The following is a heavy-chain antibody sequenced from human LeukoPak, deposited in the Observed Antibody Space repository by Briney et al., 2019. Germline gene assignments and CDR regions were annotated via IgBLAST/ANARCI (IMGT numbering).Heavy chain of an antibody. D-gene: IGHD5-24*01. CDR3: TTDTAGYNTCDF. CDR2: IKSKSDGGTT. Sequence: GRSLRLSCVASGFTVSNAWMSSVRQAPGKGLEWVGRIKSKSDGGTTDYAAPVKGRFTISRDDSKNTLYLQMNSLKTEDAAVYYCTTDTAGYNTCDFWGQGTLVTVSS. J-gene: IGHJ4*02. CDR1: GFTVSNAW. V-gene: IGHV3-15*01.